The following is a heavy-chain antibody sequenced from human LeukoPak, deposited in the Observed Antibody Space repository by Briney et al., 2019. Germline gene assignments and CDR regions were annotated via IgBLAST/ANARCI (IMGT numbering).Heavy chain of an antibody. Sequence: SETLSLTCAVYGGSFSGYYWSWIRQPPGKGLEWIGGINHSGSTNYNPSLKSRVTISVDTSKNQFSLKLSSVTAADTAVYYCARAPWGVDVSAFDIWGQGTMVTVSS. V-gene: IGHV4-34*01. D-gene: IGHD3-16*01. CDR1: GGSFSGYY. CDR2: INHSGST. CDR3: ARAPWGVDVSAFDI. J-gene: IGHJ3*02.